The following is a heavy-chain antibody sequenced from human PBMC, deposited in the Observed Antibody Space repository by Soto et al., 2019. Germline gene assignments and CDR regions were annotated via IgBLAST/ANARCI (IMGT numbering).Heavy chain of an antibody. D-gene: IGHD5-12*01. V-gene: IGHV2-5*02. Sequence: SGPTLVNPTQTLPLTCTFSGFSLSTSGVGVGWIRQPPGKALEWLALIYWDDDERYSPSLKSRLTITKDTSKNQVVLTMTNMDPVDTATYYCASRVGGLYSGNDRYYFDYWGQGTLVTVSS. CDR1: GFSLSTSGVG. CDR3: ASRVGGLYSGNDRYYFDY. J-gene: IGHJ4*02. CDR2: IYWDDDE.